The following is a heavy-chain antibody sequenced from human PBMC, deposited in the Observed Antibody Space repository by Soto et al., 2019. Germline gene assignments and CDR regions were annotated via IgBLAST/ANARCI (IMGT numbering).Heavy chain of an antibody. CDR2: IYYSGST. D-gene: IGHD3-10*01. J-gene: IGHJ5*02. CDR3: ARGSYYGSGSYGPWFDP. CDR1: GGSISSGENF. V-gene: IGHV4-30-4*01. Sequence: SETLSLTCTVSGGSISSGENFWNWIRQSPGKGLEWIGYIYYSGSTYCNPSLKSRVTISVDTSKNQFSLKLSSVTAADTAVYYCARGSYYGSGSYGPWFDPWGQGTLVTVSS.